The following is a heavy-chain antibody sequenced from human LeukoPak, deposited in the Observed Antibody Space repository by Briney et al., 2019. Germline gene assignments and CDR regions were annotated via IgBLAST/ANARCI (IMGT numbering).Heavy chain of an antibody. CDR3: ARDREYSSSGLVWFDP. CDR2: IYYSGST. V-gene: IGHV4-59*12. Sequence: SETLSLTCTVSGGSISSYYWSWIRQPPGKGLEWIGYIYYSGSTNYNPSLKSRVTISVDTSENQFSLKLTSVTAADTAVYYCARDREYSSSGLVWFDPWGHGILVTVSS. D-gene: IGHD6-6*01. J-gene: IGHJ5*02. CDR1: GGSISSYY.